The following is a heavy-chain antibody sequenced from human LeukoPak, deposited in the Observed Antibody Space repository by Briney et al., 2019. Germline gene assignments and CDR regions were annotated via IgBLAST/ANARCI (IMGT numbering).Heavy chain of an antibody. Sequence: GGSLRLSCAASGFTFSSYAMHWVRQAPGKGLEWVAVISYDGSNKYYADSVKGRFTISRDNAKNSLYLQMNSLRAEDTAVYYCARGRWLQARGPSFDYWGQGTLVTVSS. CDR3: ARGRWLQARGPSFDY. J-gene: IGHJ4*02. CDR1: GFTFSSYA. V-gene: IGHV3-30-3*01. CDR2: ISYDGSNK. D-gene: IGHD5-24*01.